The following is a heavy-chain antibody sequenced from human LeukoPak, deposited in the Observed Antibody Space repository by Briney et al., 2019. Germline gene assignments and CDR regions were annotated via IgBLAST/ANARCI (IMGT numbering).Heavy chain of an antibody. V-gene: IGHV3-66*01. CDR2: IYSGGTT. J-gene: IGHJ4*02. CDR3: ARYGALDY. CDR1: GFSVSKNY. Sequence: GGSLRLSCAASGFSVSKNYLTWVRQAPGKGLEWVSVIYSGGTTYYADSVKGRFTISRDNAKNSLYLQMKSLRTEDTAVYYCARYGALDYWGQGTLVTVSS. D-gene: IGHD4-17*01.